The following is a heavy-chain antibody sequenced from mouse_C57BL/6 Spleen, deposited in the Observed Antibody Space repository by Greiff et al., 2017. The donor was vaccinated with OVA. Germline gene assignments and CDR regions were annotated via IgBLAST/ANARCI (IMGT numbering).Heavy chain of an antibody. J-gene: IGHJ3*01. D-gene: IGHD2-4*01. CDR3: ARTYDYDAQFAY. V-gene: IGHV8-12*01. CDR1: GFSLSTSGMG. CDR2: IYWDVDK. Sequence: QVTLKESGPGILQSSQTLSLTCSFSGFSLSTSGMGVSWIRQPAGKGLEWLVHIYWDVDKRYNPSLKSRLTISKDTSRNQVFLKITSVETADTATYYCARTYDYDAQFAYWGQVTLVTVSA.